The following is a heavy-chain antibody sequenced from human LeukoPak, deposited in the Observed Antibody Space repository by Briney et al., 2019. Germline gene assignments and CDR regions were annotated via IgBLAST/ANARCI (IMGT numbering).Heavy chain of an antibody. Sequence: GGSLRLSCAASGFTFRSYWMTWVRQAPGEALEWVAKIKQDGGEKYYVDSVKGRFTISRDNAKNSLYLQMNSLRAEDTAVYYCARDTTYYDILTGYHMGYYFDYWGQGTLVTVSS. D-gene: IGHD3-9*01. J-gene: IGHJ4*02. CDR2: IKQDGGEK. CDR3: ARDTTYYDILTGYHMGYYFDY. V-gene: IGHV3-7*04. CDR1: GFTFRSYW.